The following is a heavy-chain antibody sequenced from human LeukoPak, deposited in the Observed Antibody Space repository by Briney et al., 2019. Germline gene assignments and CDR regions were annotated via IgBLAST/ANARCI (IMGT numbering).Heavy chain of an antibody. J-gene: IGHJ4*02. CDR2: ISSGSIYA. D-gene: IGHD3-16*02. Sequence: PGGSLTLSCAASGFTFSRHGMNWVRQAPGKGLEWISSISSGSIYAHYSDSVEGRFSISRDDANSFLYLQMNSLRAEDTAVYYCAGMITFGGVIAPDYWGQGTLVTVSS. CDR1: GFTFSRHG. V-gene: IGHV3-21*01. CDR3: AGMITFGGVIAPDY.